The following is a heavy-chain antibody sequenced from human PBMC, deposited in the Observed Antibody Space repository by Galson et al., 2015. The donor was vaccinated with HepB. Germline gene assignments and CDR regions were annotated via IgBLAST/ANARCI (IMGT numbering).Heavy chain of an antibody. CDR2: ISYDGNNK. J-gene: IGHJ4*02. Sequence: SLRLSCAASGFTFSTYPMHWVRQAPGKGLEWVAVISYDGNNKYYADSVKGRFTISRDNSKNTLYLQMNSLRAEDTAVYYCARPSLMGDSFDSWGQGTLVTVSS. V-gene: IGHV3-30*04. CDR1: GFTFSTYP. D-gene: IGHD3-10*01. CDR3: ARPSLMGDSFDS.